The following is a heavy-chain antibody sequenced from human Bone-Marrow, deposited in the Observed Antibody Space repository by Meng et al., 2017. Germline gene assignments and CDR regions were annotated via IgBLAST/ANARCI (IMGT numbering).Heavy chain of an antibody. J-gene: IGHJ5*02. Sequence: GGSLRLSCAASGFMFSINPMSWVRQAPGKGLEWVSGISGSGGSTYYADSVKGRFTISRDNSKNTLYLQMNSLRAEDTAVYYCAKTPPRSGNYYDSSGYLGWFDPWGQGTLVTVSS. CDR1: GFMFSINP. D-gene: IGHD3-22*01. CDR3: AKTPPRSGNYYDSSGYLGWFDP. V-gene: IGHV3-23*01. CDR2: ISGSGGST.